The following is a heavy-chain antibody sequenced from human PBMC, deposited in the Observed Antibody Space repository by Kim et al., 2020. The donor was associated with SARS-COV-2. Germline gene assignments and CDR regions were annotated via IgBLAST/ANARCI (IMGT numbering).Heavy chain of an antibody. CDR3: ARGPVRTGFSYSYGMDV. CDR1: GGSFSAYY. J-gene: IGHJ6*02. CDR2: INHSGSS. Sequence: SETLSLTCAVYGGSFSAYYWSWIRQPPGKGLEWIGEINHSGSSHYNPSLKSRVTISLDTSKNQFSLKLSSVTAADTAVYYCARGPVRTGFSYSYGMDVWGQGTTVTVSS. V-gene: IGHV4-34*01. D-gene: IGHD1-1*01.